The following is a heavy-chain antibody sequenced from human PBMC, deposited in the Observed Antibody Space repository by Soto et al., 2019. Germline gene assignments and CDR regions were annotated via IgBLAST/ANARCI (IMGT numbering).Heavy chain of an antibody. Sequence: QVQWVQSGAEVKKPGASVKVSCKGSGYIFTSYGFSWVRQAPGEGLEWMGWISGYTGNPEYGQKFQDRVTMTTNPSTRTAYMELRSMRSDDTAVYYCARVQHIFNWVLDGLDIWGQGTTVTVSS. J-gene: IGHJ6*02. CDR3: ARVQHIFNWVLDGLDI. V-gene: IGHV1-18*04. CDR1: GYIFTSYG. CDR2: ISGYTGNP. D-gene: IGHD7-27*01.